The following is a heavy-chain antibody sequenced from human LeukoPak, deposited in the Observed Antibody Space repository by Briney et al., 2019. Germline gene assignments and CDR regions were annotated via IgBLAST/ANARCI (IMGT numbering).Heavy chain of an antibody. V-gene: IGHV4-59*08. J-gene: IGHJ5*02. D-gene: IGHD4-17*01. CDR1: GGSISSYY. Sequence: SETLSLTCTVSGGSISSYYWSWIRQPPGKGLEWIGYIYYSGSTNYNPSLKSRVTISVDTSKNQFSLKLSSVTAADTAVYYCARANPDYGDLAGWFDPWGQGTLVTVSS. CDR3: ARANPDYGDLAGWFDP. CDR2: IYYSGST.